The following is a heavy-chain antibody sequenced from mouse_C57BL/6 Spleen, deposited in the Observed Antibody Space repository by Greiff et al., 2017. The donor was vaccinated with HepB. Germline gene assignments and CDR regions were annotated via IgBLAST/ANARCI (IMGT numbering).Heavy chain of an antibody. CDR1: GYAFTNYL. J-gene: IGHJ3*01. V-gene: IGHV1-54*01. Sequence: VQRVESGAELVRPGTSVKVSCKASGYAFTNYLIEWVKQRPGQGLEWIGVINPGSGGTNYNEKFKGKATLTADKSSSTAYMQLSSLTSEDSAVYFCAREGNDGYCGFAYWGQGTLVTVSA. CDR2: INPGSGGT. D-gene: IGHD2-3*01. CDR3: AREGNDGYCGFAY.